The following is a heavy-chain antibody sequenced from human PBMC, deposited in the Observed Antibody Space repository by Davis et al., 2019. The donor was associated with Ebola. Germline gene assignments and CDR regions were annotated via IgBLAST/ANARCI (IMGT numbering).Heavy chain of an antibody. J-gene: IGHJ4*02. D-gene: IGHD2-15*01. CDR1: GFTFSSYA. Sequence: GESLKISCAASGFTFSSYAMSWVRQAPGKGLEWVSAISGSGGSTYYADSVKGRFTISRDNSKNTLYLQMNSLRAEDTAVYYCAKEGSDIVVVVAARSYFDYWGQGTLVTVSS. CDR3: AKEGSDIVVVVAARSYFDY. CDR2: ISGSGGST. V-gene: IGHV3-23*01.